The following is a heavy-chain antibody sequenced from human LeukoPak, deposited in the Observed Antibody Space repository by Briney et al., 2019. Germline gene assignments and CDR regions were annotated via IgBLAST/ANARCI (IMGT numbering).Heavy chain of an antibody. CDR3: TTALSDWNDVTY. CDR2: IKSKTDGGTT. CDR1: GFTFSNAW. Sequence: GGSLRLSCTASGFTFSNAWTSWVRQAPGKGLEWVGRIKSKTDGGTTDYAAPVKGRFTISRDDSKNTLYLQMNSLKTEDTAVYYCTTALSDWNDVTYWGQRTLVTVSS. V-gene: IGHV3-15*01. D-gene: IGHD1-1*01. J-gene: IGHJ4*02.